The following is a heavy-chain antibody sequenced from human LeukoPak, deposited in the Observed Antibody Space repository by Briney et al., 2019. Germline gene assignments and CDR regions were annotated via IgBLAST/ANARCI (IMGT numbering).Heavy chain of an antibody. J-gene: IGHJ4*02. V-gene: IGHV5-51*01. CDR3: ASVYYYDSSGYYYVELFDY. CDR1: GYSFTSYW. D-gene: IGHD3-22*01. CDR2: IYPGDSDT. Sequence: PGESLKISCKGSGYSFTSYWIGWVRQMPGKGLEWMGIIYPGDSDTRYSPSFQGQVTISADKSISTAYLQWSSLKASDAAMYYCASVYYYDSSGYYYVELFDYWGQGTLVTVSS.